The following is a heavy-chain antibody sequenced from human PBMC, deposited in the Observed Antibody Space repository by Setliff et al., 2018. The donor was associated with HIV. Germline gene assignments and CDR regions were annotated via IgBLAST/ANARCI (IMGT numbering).Heavy chain of an antibody. Sequence: PSETLSLTCTVSGGSISSYYWSWVRQPPGKGLEWIGYIYYSGNTHYNPSLKSRVTMSVDTSKNQFSLKLSSVTAADMAVYYCASSRGRYYGSVRAFDIWGQGTMVTVSS. CDR3: ASSRGRYYGSVRAFDI. D-gene: IGHD3-10*01. J-gene: IGHJ3*02. CDR1: GGSISSYY. CDR2: IYYSGNT. V-gene: IGHV4-59*08.